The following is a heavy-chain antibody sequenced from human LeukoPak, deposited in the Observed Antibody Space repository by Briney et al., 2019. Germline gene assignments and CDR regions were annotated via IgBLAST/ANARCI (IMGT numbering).Heavy chain of an antibody. V-gene: IGHV4-59*12. CDR2: IHYSGST. Sequence: SETLSLTCTVSGGSMNTYFWSWIRQPPGKGLEWIGHIHYSGSTTYNPSLKSRVTISVDVSKNQFSLKLSSVTAADTAVYYCAREIRDGYNSAYFDYWGQGTLVTVSS. J-gene: IGHJ4*02. D-gene: IGHD5-24*01. CDR1: GGSMNTYF. CDR3: AREIRDGYNSAYFDY.